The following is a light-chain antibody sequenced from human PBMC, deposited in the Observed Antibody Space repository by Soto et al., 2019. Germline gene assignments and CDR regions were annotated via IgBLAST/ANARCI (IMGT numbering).Light chain of an antibody. CDR2: GNN. J-gene: IGLJ1*01. V-gene: IGLV1-40*01. Sequence: QPVRTPPPSVPGAPGQRVTISCTWSSSNIGAAYNVDWYQQLPGTAPKLPIYGNNNRPSGVPARFYGYKSGTSASLDITGLQTGEEADYYCGKWDSSLSAYVFGTGTNVTVL. CDR3: GKWDSSLSAYV. CDR1: SSNIGAAYN.